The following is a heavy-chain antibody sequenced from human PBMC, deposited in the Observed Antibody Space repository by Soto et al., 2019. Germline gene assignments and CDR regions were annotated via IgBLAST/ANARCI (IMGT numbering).Heavy chain of an antibody. CDR3: AHAYGGRSLY. V-gene: IGHV2-5*02. CDR1: GYSLSTSRVG. Sequence: QITLKESGPTLVKPTQSLTLTCTFSGYSLSTSRVGVGWIRQPPGKALEWLAVIYWDDAKTYRPSLKSRLTITKDTSKNQVAITMTNMDPVDTAMYYCAHAYGGRSLYWGQGTLVTVSS. D-gene: IGHD1-26*01. J-gene: IGHJ4*02. CDR2: IYWDDAK.